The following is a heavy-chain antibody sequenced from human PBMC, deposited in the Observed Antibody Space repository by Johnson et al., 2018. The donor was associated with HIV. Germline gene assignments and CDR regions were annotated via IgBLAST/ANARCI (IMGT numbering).Heavy chain of an antibody. CDR1: GFTFSSYA. J-gene: IGHJ3*02. CDR3: ARDGGIAATDAFDI. D-gene: IGHD6-13*01. CDR2: ISYDGSNK. V-gene: IGHV3-30*04. Sequence: QVQLVESGGGVVQPGRSLRLSCEASGFTFSSYAMHWVRQAPGKGLEWVAIISYDGSNKYYADSVKGRFTISRDNSKNTLYLQMNSLRPEDTAVYYCARDGGIAATDAFDIWGQGTMVTVSS.